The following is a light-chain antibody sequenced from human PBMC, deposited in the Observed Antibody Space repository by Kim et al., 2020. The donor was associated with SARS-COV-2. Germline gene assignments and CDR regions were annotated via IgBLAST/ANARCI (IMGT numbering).Light chain of an antibody. CDR2: AAS. CDR3: QQYGNSPRT. J-gene: IGKJ1*01. CDR1: QSVSSIY. V-gene: IGKV3-20*01. Sequence: SPGDRNTVSCRASQSVSSIYLAWYQQSPGQAPRLLIFAASHRAADVPDRFSGSASGTDFTLTISRLEPEDFAMYYCQQYGNSPRTFGQGTKVDIK.